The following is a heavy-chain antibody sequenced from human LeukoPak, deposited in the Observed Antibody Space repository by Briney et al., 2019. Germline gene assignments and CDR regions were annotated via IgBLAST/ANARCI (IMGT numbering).Heavy chain of an antibody. CDR3: ARGYCSGGSCYSVENWFDP. D-gene: IGHD2-15*01. J-gene: IGHJ5*02. V-gene: IGHV1-2*02. CDR2: INPNSGGT. Sequence: SVKVSCKASGYTFTVYYMHWVRQAPGQGREWMGWINPNSGGTNYAQKFQGRVNMTRDTSISTAYMELSRLRSDDTAMYYCARGYCSGGSCYSVENWFDPWGQGTLVTDCS. CDR1: GYTFTVYY.